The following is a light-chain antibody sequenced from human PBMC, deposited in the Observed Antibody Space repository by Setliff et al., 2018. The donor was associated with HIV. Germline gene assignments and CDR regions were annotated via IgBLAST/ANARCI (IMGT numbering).Light chain of an antibody. Sequence: QSALTQPRSVSGSPGQSVTFSCTGSSSDVGAYNYVSWYQQHPGKAPKLMIYDVSKRPSGVPDRFSGSKSGDTASLTISGLQSEDEADYYCCSYAGTDTYMFGTGTKVTVL. CDR2: DVS. J-gene: IGLJ1*01. CDR3: CSYAGTDTYM. V-gene: IGLV2-11*01. CDR1: SSDVGAYNY.